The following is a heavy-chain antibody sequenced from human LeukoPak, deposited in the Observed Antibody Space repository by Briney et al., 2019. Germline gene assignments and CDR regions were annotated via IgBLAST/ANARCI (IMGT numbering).Heavy chain of an antibody. CDR3: ARCKFNWNYGACYFDY. CDR1: GDSVSSNSAA. CDR2: TYYRSKWYN. V-gene: IGHV6-1*01. Sequence: SQTLSLTCAISGDSVSSNSAAWNWIRQSPSRGLEWLGRTYYRSKWYNDYAVSVKSRITINPDTSKNQFSLQLNSVTPEDTAAYYCARCKFNWNYGACYFDYWGQGTLVTVSS. D-gene: IGHD1-7*01. J-gene: IGHJ4*02.